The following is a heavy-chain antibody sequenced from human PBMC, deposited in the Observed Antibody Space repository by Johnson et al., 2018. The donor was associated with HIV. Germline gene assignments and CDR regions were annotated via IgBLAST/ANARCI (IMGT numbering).Heavy chain of an antibody. V-gene: IGHV3-11*04. CDR1: GFTFSDYY. CDR3: ARASTTVTTGDDAFDI. Sequence: QVQLVESGGGLVKPGGSLRLPCAASGFTFSDYYMSWIRQAPGKGLEWVSYISSSGSSIYYADSVKGRFTISRDNAKSSLYLQMNGLRAEDTAVYYCARASTTVTTGDDAFDIWGQGTMVTVSS. J-gene: IGHJ3*02. D-gene: IGHD4-17*01. CDR2: ISSSGSSI.